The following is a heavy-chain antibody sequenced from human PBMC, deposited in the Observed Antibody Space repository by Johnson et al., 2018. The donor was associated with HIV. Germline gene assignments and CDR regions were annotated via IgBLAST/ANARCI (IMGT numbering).Heavy chain of an antibody. D-gene: IGHD5-18*01. Sequence: VQLVESGGGVVQPGRSLRLSCAASGFTFSSYAMHWVRQAPGKGLEWVGRIKSITDGGTKDYAAPVKGSFTISRDDSKNTLYLQMNSLKTEDTAVYYCTAEAGMELWLIEAFDIWGQGTMVTVSS. V-gene: IGHV3-15*01. J-gene: IGHJ3*02. CDR3: TAEAGMELWLIEAFDI. CDR1: GFTFSSYA. CDR2: IKSITDGGTK.